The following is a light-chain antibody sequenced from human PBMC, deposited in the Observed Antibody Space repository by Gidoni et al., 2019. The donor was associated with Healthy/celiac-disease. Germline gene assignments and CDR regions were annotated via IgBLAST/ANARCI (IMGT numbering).Light chain of an antibody. CDR3: QQYNQGT. Sequence: DIQMTQSPSTLSASVGDRVTITCRASQSISSWLAWYQQKPGKAPKLLIYKASSLESGVPSRFSGSGSGTEFTLTISSLQPDDFATYYCQQYNQGTFGQGTMVEIK. J-gene: IGKJ1*01. V-gene: IGKV1-5*03. CDR1: QSISSW. CDR2: KAS.